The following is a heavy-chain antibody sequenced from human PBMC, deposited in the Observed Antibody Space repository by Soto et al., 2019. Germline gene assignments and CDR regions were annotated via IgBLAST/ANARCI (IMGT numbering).Heavy chain of an antibody. CDR3: ARASLGYCSGGSCYFKYFQH. J-gene: IGHJ1*01. CDR2: TYYRSKWYN. Sequence: SQTLSLTCAISGDSVSSNSAAWNWIRQSPSRGLEWLGGTYYRSKWYNDYAVSVKSRITINPDTSKNQFSLQLNSVTPEDTAVYYCARASLGYCSGGSCYFKYFQHWGQGTLVTV. V-gene: IGHV6-1*01. D-gene: IGHD2-15*01. CDR1: GDSVSSNSAA.